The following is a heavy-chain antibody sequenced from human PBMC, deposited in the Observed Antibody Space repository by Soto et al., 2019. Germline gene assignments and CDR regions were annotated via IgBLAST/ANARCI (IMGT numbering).Heavy chain of an antibody. J-gene: IGHJ4*02. D-gene: IGHD4-17*01. CDR2: IDPSDSYT. CDR3: VYSDDYGASGGAY. Sequence: EVQLVQSGTEVKKPGESLKIYCKGSGYKFTSYWISWVRRMPGKGLEWMGRIDPSDSYTDYSPTFEGRVTISADKSMTTAYLQWSTLKASDSAIYYCVYSDDYGASGGAYWGQGTLVVVSS. CDR1: GYKFTSYW. V-gene: IGHV5-10-1*01.